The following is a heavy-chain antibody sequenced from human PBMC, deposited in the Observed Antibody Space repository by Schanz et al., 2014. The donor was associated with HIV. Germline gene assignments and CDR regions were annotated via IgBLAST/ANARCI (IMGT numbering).Heavy chain of an antibody. Sequence: EVQLLESGGGLVQPGESLRLSCAVSGFRFSSHAMTWVRQAPGKGLEWVSDISGSGSSPYYADSVKGRFTISRDNSKNTLYLQMHRLRAEDTALYYCAKDLSDDTSAYYRYWGQGTLVTVSS. V-gene: IGHV3-23*01. CDR3: AKDLSDDTSAYYRY. D-gene: IGHD3-22*01. J-gene: IGHJ4*02. CDR2: ISGSGSSP. CDR1: GFRFSSHA.